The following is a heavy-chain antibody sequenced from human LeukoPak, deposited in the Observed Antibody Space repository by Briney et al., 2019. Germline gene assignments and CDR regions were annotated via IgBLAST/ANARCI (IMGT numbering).Heavy chain of an antibody. D-gene: IGHD6-19*01. J-gene: IGHJ4*02. V-gene: IGHV4-34*01. Sequence: PSETLSLTCAVYGGSFSGNYWSWIRQPPGKGLEWIGEINHSGSTNYNPSLKSRVTISVDTSKNQFSLKLSSVTAADTAVYYCARGRSGWNFDYWGQGTLVTVSS. CDR1: GGSFSGNY. CDR2: INHSGST. CDR3: ARGRSGWNFDY.